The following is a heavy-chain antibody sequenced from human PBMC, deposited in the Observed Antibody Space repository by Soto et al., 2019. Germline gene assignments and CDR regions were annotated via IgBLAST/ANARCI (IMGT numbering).Heavy chain of an antibody. J-gene: IGHJ6*03. V-gene: IGHV3-74*01. Sequence: GGSLRLSCAASGFTFSSYWMHWVRQAPGKGLVWVSRINSDGSSTSYADSVKGRFTISRDNAKNTLYLQMNSLRAEDTAVYYCARVPNYDFWSGFLSYYYYYMDVWGKGTTVTVSS. CDR1: GFTFSSYW. CDR3: ARVPNYDFWSGFLSYYYYYMDV. D-gene: IGHD3-3*01. CDR2: INSDGSST.